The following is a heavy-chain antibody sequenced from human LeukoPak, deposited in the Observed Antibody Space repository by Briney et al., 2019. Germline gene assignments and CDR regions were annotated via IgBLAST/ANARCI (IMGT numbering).Heavy chain of an antibody. CDR1: GLTLSSNY. D-gene: IGHD4-17*01. CDR3: ARGNYGDDSYYFDY. J-gene: IGHJ4*02. V-gene: IGHV3-53*01. CDR2: IYTDGRK. Sequence: PGGSLRLSCAPSGLTLSSNYMSWVRQAPRKGLEWVSVIYTDGRKFYAGSVQGRFTISRDSSKNTVYLQMNSLRVEDTAVYYCARGNYGDDSYYFDYWGRGALVTVSS.